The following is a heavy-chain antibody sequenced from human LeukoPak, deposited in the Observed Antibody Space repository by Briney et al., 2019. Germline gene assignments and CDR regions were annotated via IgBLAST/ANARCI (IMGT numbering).Heavy chain of an antibody. J-gene: IGHJ4*02. V-gene: IGHV1-2*02. CDR1: GYTFTGYY. D-gene: IGHD3-22*01. CDR3: ALEGWLSLHLFDY. CDR2: INPNSGGT. Sequence: ASVKVSCKASGYTFTGYYMHWVRQAPGQGLEWMGWINPNSGGTNYAQKFQGRVTMTRDTSISTAYMELSRLRSDDTAVYHCALEGWLSLHLFDYWGQGTLVTVSS.